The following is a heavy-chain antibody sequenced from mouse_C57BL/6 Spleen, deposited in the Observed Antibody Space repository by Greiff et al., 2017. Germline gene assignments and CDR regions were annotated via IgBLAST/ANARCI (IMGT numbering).Heavy chain of an antibody. CDR2: IYPGSGST. Sequence: QVQLKQPGAELVKPGASVKMSCKASGYTFTSYWITWVKQRPGQGLEWIGDIYPGSGSTNYNEKFKSKATLTVDTSTSTAYMQLSSLTSEDSAVYYCAIDSSGRFAYWGQGTLVTVSA. CDR1: GYTFTSYW. J-gene: IGHJ3*01. CDR3: AIDSSGRFAY. V-gene: IGHV1-55*01. D-gene: IGHD3-2*02.